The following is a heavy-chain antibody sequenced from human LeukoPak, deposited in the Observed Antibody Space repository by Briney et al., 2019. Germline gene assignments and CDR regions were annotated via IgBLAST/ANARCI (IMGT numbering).Heavy chain of an antibody. J-gene: IGHJ1*01. CDR2: IKSDGTTT. Sequence: PGGSLTLSCAASGFTFSSYWMHWVRQAPGQGPVWVSRIKSDGTTTTYADSVRGRFTISRDNAKNILYLQMNSLRAEDTAGYYCTRGQYCSDSSGFSLADYFHHWGQGSLVTVSS. V-gene: IGHV3-74*01. CDR3: TRGQYCSDSSGFSLADYFHH. CDR1: GFTFSSYW. D-gene: IGHD3-22*01.